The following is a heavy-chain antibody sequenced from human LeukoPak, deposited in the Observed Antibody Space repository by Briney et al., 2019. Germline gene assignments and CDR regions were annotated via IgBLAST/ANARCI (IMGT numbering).Heavy chain of an antibody. CDR1: GGSFSGYY. Sequence: PSETLSLACAVYGGSFSGYYWSWIRQPPGKGLEWIGEINHSGSTNYNPSLKSRVTISVDTSKNQFSLKLSSVTAADTAVYYCARGRYDFWGGLAPRWYYYMDVWGKGTTVTVSS. J-gene: IGHJ6*03. V-gene: IGHV4-34*01. CDR2: INHSGST. D-gene: IGHD3-3*01. CDR3: ARGRYDFWGGLAPRWYYYMDV.